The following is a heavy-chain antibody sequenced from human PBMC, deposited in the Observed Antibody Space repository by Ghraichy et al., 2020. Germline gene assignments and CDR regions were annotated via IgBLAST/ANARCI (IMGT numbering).Heavy chain of an antibody. CDR2: ISAYNGNT. V-gene: IGHV1-18*01. CDR3: ARDHGGYSFGYSDYYGMDV. Sequence: ASVKVSCKASGYTFTSYGISWVRQAPGQGLEWMGWISAYNGNTNYAQKLQGRVTMTTDTPTSAAYMELRSLKSDDTAMYYCARDHGGYSFGYSDYYGMDVWGQGTTVTVSS. D-gene: IGHD5-18*01. CDR1: GYTFTSYG. J-gene: IGHJ6*02.